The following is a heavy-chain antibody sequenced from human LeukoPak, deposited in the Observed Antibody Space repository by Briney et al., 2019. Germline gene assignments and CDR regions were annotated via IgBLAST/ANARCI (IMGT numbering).Heavy chain of an antibody. D-gene: IGHD3-22*01. Sequence: KTGGSLRLSCAASGFTLSDYYMSWIRQAPGKGLEWVSYISSSGSTIYYADSVKGRFTISRDNAKNSLYLQMNSLRAEDTAVYYCARDQDSSGYSEPDIDYWGQGTLVTVSS. CDR3: ARDQDSSGYSEPDIDY. CDR1: GFTLSDYY. V-gene: IGHV3-11*01. CDR2: ISSSGSTI. J-gene: IGHJ4*02.